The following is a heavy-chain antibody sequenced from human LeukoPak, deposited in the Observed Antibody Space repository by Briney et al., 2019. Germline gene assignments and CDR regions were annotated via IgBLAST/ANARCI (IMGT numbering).Heavy chain of an antibody. V-gene: IGHV4-38-2*02. D-gene: IGHD2-15*01. J-gene: IGHJ6*03. CDR3: ARGDSDCSGGSCYSDSYYYYYYMDV. Sequence: SETLSLTCTVSGYSISSGYYWGWIRQPPGKGLEWIGSIYDSGSTYYNPSLKSRVTISVDTSKNQFSLKLSSVTAADTAVYYCARGDSDCSGGSCYSDSYYYYYYMDVWGKGTTVTVSS. CDR1: GYSISSGYY. CDR2: IYDSGST.